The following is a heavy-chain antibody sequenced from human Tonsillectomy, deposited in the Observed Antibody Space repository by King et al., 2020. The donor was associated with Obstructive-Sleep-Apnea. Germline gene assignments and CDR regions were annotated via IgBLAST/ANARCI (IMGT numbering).Heavy chain of an antibody. V-gene: IGHV3-15*01. D-gene: IGHD6-13*01. CDR2: IKSKTDGGTT. CDR3: TTGASSSWVFVGVLITDEGDV. J-gene: IGHJ6*02. CDR1: GFTFSNAW. Sequence: VQLVESGGGLVKPGGSLRLSCAASGFTFSNAWMSWVRQAPGKGLEWVGRIKSKTDGGTTDYAAPVKGRFTISRDDSKNTLYLQMNSLKTEDTAVYYCTTGASSSWVFVGVLITDEGDVWGQGTTVTVSS.